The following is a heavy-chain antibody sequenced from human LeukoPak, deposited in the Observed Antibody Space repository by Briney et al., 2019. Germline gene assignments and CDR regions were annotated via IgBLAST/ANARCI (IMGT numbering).Heavy chain of an antibody. D-gene: IGHD6-13*01. CDR3: ARGRTGIAIS. Sequence: PGWSLRLSCAASGFTFSDYYMIWIRQAPGKGLEWVSYISSSSSYTNYADSVKGRFTISRDNAKNSLYLQMNSLRAEDTAVYYCARGRTGIAISWGQGTLVTVSS. CDR1: GFTFSDYY. CDR2: ISSSSSYT. V-gene: IGHV3-11*05. J-gene: IGHJ5*02.